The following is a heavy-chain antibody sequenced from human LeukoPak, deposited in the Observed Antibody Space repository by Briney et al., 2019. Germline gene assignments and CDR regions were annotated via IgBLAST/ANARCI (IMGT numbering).Heavy chain of an antibody. CDR3: ARGYSAVGY. D-gene: IGHD2-15*01. CDR1: GWTFSSYW. CDR2: IKQDGSEK. V-gene: IGHV3-7*01. J-gene: IGHJ4*02. Sequence: GGSLRLSCAASGWTFSSYWMSWVRQAPGKGLEWVGKIKQDGSEKYYVDSVKGRFTISRDNAKNSLYLQMNSLRADDTAVYYCARGYSAVGYWGQGTLVTVSS.